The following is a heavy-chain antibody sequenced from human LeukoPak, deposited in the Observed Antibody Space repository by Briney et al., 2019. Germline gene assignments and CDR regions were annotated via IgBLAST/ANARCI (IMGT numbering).Heavy chain of an antibody. Sequence: SETLSLTCTVSGGSISSYYWSWIRQPPGKGLEWIGYIYYSGSTNYNPSLKSRVTISVDTSKNQFSLKLSSVTAADTAVYYCARDAYSREQDYWGQGTLVTVSS. V-gene: IGHV4-59*01. CDR1: GGSISSYY. J-gene: IGHJ4*02. D-gene: IGHD6-13*01. CDR2: IYYSGST. CDR3: ARDAYSREQDY.